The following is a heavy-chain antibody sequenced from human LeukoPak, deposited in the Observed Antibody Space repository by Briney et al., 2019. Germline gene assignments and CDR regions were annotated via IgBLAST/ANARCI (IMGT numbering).Heavy chain of an antibody. CDR3: ARVSLVRGAPDYYFDY. J-gene: IGHJ4*02. D-gene: IGHD3-10*01. Sequence: SETLSLTCTVSGDSISNYYWSWIRQPAGKGLAWIGRICTSGSTNYNPSLKSRVTMSVDTSKNQFSLKLSSVTAADTAVYYCARVSLVRGAPDYYFDYWGQGTLVTVSS. V-gene: IGHV4-4*07. CDR2: ICTSGST. CDR1: GDSISNYY.